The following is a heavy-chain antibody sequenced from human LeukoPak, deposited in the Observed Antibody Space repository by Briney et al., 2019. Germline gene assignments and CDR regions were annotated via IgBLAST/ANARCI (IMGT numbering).Heavy chain of an antibody. J-gene: IGHJ4*02. CDR3: ARDQSPRKGYYDSSGYRY. CDR2: IIPIFGIA. D-gene: IGHD3-22*01. V-gene: IGHV1-69*04. CDR1: GGTFSSYA. Sequence: SVKVSCKASGGTFSSYAISWVRQAPGQGLEWMGRIIPIFGIASYAQKFQGRVTITADKSTSTAYMELSSLRSEDTAVYYCARDQSPRKGYYDSSGYRYWGQGTLVTVSS.